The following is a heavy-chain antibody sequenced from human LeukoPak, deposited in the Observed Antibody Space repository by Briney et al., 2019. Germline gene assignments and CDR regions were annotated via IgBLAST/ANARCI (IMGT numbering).Heavy chain of an antibody. J-gene: IGHJ4*02. CDR2: IYYSGST. Sequence: SETLSLTCTVSGGSISSSSYYWGWIRQPPGKGLEWIGSIYYSGSTYYNPSLKSRVTISVDTSKNQFSLKLSSVTAADTAVYYCARTARYFDWFNSYYFDYWGQGTLVTVSS. CDR1: GGSISSSSYY. V-gene: IGHV4-39*07. D-gene: IGHD3-9*01. CDR3: ARTARYFDWFNSYYFDY.